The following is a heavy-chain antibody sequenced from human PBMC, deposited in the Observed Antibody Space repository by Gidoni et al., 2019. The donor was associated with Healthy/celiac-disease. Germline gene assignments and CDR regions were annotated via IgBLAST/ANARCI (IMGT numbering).Heavy chain of an antibody. CDR2: IYWDDDK. D-gene: IGHD3-16*02. CDR3: AHTLGDTFGGVIVIYWFDP. CDR1: GFSLSTSGVG. Sequence: QITLKESGPTLVNPTQTLTLTCTFSGFSLSTSGVGVGWIRQPPGKALEWLALIYWDDDKRYSPSLKSRLTITKDTSKNQVVLTMTNMDPVDTATYYCAHTLGDTFGGVIVIYWFDPWGQGTLVTVSS. V-gene: IGHV2-5*02. J-gene: IGHJ5*02.